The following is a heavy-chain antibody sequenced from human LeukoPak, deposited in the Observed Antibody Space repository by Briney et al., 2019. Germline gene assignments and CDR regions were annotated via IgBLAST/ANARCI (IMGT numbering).Heavy chain of an antibody. V-gene: IGHV3-30-3*01. CDR3: ARAGAYSGSYSFDY. D-gene: IGHD1-26*01. CDR1: GFTLSSYA. CDR2: ISYDGSNK. Sequence: GGSLRLSCAASGFTLSSYAMHWVRQAPGKGLEWVAVISYDGSNKYYADSVKGRFTISRDNSKNTLYLQMNSLRAEDTAVYYCARAGAYSGSYSFDYWGQGTLVTVSS. J-gene: IGHJ4*02.